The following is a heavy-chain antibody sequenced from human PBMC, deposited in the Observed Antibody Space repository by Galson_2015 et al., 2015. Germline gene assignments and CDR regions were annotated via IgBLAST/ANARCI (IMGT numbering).Heavy chain of an antibody. CDR1: GFSLTTSAVG. CDR3: AHRRSFDAFDI. J-gene: IGHJ3*02. Sequence: PALVKPTQTLTLTCTFSGFSLTTSAVGVGWIRQPPGKALEWLALIYWDDDKRYSPSLTSRLTFTKGTSKNQVVLTMTNMDPVDTATYYCAHRRSFDAFDIWGQGTMVTVSS. V-gene: IGHV2-5*02. D-gene: IGHD3-16*02. CDR2: IYWDDDK.